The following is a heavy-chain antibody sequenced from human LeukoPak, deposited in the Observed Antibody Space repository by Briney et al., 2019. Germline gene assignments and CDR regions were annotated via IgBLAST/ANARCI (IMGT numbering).Heavy chain of an antibody. J-gene: IGHJ4*02. CDR3: ARERGSWSGYYNDY. D-gene: IGHD3-3*01. Sequence: VASVKVSCKASGGTFSSYAISWVRQAPGQGLGWMGRIIPIFGTANYAQKFQGRVTITTDESTSTAYMELSSLRSEDTAVYYCARERGSWSGYYNDYWGQGTLVTVSS. CDR2: IIPIFGTA. CDR1: GGTFSSYA. V-gene: IGHV1-69*05.